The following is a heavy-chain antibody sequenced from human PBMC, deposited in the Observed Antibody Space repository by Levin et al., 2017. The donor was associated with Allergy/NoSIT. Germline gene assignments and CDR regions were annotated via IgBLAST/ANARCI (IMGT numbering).Heavy chain of an antibody. J-gene: IGHJ5*02. CDR3: ARGPSTYDYIWGSYRSMWFDP. D-gene: IGHD3-16*02. Sequence: SETLSLTCAVYGGSFSGYYWSWIRQPPGKGLEWIGEINHSGSTNYNPSLKSRVTISVDTSKNQFSLKLCSVTAADTAVYYCARGPSTYDYIWGSYRSMWFDPWGQGTLVTVSS. CDR2: INHSGST. CDR1: GGSFSGYY. V-gene: IGHV4-34*01.